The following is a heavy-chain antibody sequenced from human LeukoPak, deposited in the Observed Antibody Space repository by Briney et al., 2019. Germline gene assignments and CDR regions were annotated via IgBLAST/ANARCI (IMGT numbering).Heavy chain of an antibody. CDR3: ARTLTTVTTGYFDY. D-gene: IGHD4-17*01. Sequence: SETLSLTCTVSGDSVSRYYWSWIRQPARKGLEWIGRIYSSGSTNYNPSLKSRVTMSLDTSKNRFSLKLSSVTAADTAVYYCARTLTTVTTGYFDYWGQGTLVTVSS. V-gene: IGHV4-4*07. J-gene: IGHJ4*02. CDR2: IYSSGST. CDR1: GDSVSRYY.